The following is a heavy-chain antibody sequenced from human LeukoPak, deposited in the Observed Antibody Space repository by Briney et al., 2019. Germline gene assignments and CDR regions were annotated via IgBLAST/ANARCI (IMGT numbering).Heavy chain of an antibody. CDR3: ARAYCSGGSCYPSYYYYGMDV. J-gene: IGHJ6*01. CDR2: INPSGGST. CDR1: GYTFTSYY. D-gene: IGHD2-15*01. V-gene: IGHV1-46*01. Sequence: ASVKVSCKASGYTFTSYYMHWVRQAPGQGLEWMGIINPSGGSTSYAQKFQGRVTMTRDTSTSTVYMELSSLRSEDTAVYYCARAYCSGGSCYPSYYYYGMDVWGQGTTVTVSS.